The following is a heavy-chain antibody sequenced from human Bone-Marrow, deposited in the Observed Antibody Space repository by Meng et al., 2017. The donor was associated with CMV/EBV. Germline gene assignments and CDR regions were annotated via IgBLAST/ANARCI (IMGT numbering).Heavy chain of an antibody. CDR2: ISAYNGNT. J-gene: IGHJ4*02. V-gene: IGHV1-18*01. CDR3: ARELRDTYNFDY. CDR1: GYTFTSYG. D-gene: IGHD3-3*01. Sequence: ASVKVSCKASGYTFTSYGISWVRQAPGQGLEWMGWISAYNGNTNYAQKLQGRVTMTTDTSTSTAYMELSSLGSDDTAVYYCARELRDTYNFDYWGQGTRVTVSS.